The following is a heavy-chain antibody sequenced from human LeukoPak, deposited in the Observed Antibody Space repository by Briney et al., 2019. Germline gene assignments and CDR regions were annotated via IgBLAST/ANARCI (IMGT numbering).Heavy chain of an antibody. D-gene: IGHD3-16*01. Sequence: SVKVSCKASGGTFSSYAISWVRQAPGQGLEWMGRIIPILGIANYAQKFQGRVTITADKSTSTAYMELSSLRSEDTAVYYCARDSKNYDYVWGSFIPPNWFDPWGQGTLVTVSS. V-gene: IGHV1-69*04. CDR3: ARDSKNYDYVWGSFIPPNWFDP. CDR2: IIPILGIA. CDR1: GGTFSSYA. J-gene: IGHJ5*02.